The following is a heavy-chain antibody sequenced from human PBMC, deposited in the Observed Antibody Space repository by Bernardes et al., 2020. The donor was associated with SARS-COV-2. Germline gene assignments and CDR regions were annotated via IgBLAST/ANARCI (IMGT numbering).Heavy chain of an antibody. J-gene: IGHJ5*02. CDR3: ARDQTSGFFNWFDP. CDR2: INPNSGGT. D-gene: IGHD3-3*01. V-gene: IGHV1-2*02. CDR1: GYTFSGYY. Sequence: ASVKVSCKASGYTFSGYYMHWVRQTPGQGLEWMGWINPNSGGTNYAQKFQGRVTMTRDTSISTAYMELSRLRSDDTAVYYCARDQTSGFFNWFDPWGQGTLVTVSS.